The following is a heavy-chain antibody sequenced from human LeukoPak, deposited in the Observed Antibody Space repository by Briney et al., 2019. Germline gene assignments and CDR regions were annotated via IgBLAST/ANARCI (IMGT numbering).Heavy chain of an antibody. V-gene: IGHV3-23*01. CDR1: GFTFSSYA. CDR3: ANKWGLITMVRGVIRDFAFDI. J-gene: IGHJ3*02. Sequence: GESLKISCAASGFTFSSYAMSWVRQAPGKGLEWVSAISGSGGSTYYADSVKGRFTISRDNSKNTLYLQMNGLRAEDTAVYYCANKWGLITMVRGVIRDFAFDIWGQGTMVTVSS. D-gene: IGHD3-10*01. CDR2: ISGSGGST.